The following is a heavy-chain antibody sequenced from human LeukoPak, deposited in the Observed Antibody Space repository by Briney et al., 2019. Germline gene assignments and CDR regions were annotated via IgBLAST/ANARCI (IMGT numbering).Heavy chain of an antibody. Sequence: ASVKLSCKVSGYTLTELSMHWVRHAPGKGREWVGGSDPEDGEAIYAQKFQGRDTMTEDTSTDTAYMELSSLRSEDTAVYYCATVGWFGEPAYYYYYYGMDVWGQGTTVTVSS. V-gene: IGHV1-24*01. J-gene: IGHJ6*02. CDR1: GYTLTELS. CDR2: SDPEDGEA. D-gene: IGHD3-10*01. CDR3: ATVGWFGEPAYYYYYYGMDV.